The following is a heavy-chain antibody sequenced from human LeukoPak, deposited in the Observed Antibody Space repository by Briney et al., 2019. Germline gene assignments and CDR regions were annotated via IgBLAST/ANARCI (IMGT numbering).Heavy chain of an antibody. D-gene: IGHD1-26*01. J-gene: IGHJ4*02. CDR2: IYPGDSDT. Sequence: GESPKISCKGSGYSFTSYWISWVRQMPGKGLEWMGIIYPGDSDTRYSPSFQGRVTISADKSISTAYLQWSSLKASDTAMYYCAIYSDTYYFDHWGQGTLVTVSS. V-gene: IGHV5-51*01. CDR1: GYSFTSYW. CDR3: AIYSDTYYFDH.